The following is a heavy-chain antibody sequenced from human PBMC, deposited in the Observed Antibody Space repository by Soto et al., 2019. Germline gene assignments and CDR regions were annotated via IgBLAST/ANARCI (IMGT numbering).Heavy chain of an antibody. CDR1: GGTFSSYA. CDR3: ARPRINYDSSGYYYAYYFAY. D-gene: IGHD3-22*01. Sequence: QVQLVQSGAEVKKPGSSVKVSCKASGGTFSSYAISWVRQAPGQGLEWMGGIIPIFGTANYAQKFQGRVTITADESKSTAYREMSSLRSEDTAVYYCARPRINYDSSGYYYAYYFAYGGQGTLVTVSS. V-gene: IGHV1-69*01. CDR2: IIPIFGTA. J-gene: IGHJ4*02.